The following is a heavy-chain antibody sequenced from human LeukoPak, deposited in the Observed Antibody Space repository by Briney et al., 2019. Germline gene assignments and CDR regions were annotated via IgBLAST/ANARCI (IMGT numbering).Heavy chain of an antibody. CDR1: GFTFSNYV. Sequence: QPGGSLRLSCEASGFTFSNYVIHWLRQAPGKGLEWLAVISYDGTNKYYTDSVKGRFTISRDHSKTTVDLQMDSLGGADTAVYYCARSPTYYYMDVWGKGTTVTVSS. CDR2: ISYDGTNK. J-gene: IGHJ6*03. CDR3: ARSPTYYYMDV. V-gene: IGHV3-30-3*01.